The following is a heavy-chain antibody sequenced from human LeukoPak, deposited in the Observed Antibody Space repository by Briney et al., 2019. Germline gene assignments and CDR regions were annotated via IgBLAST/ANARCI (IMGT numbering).Heavy chain of an antibody. CDR2: IYYSGST. Sequence: PSETLSLTCTVSGGSISSSSYYWGWIRQPPGKGLEWIGSIYYSGSTYYNPSLKSRVTISVDTSKNQFSLKLSSVTAADTAVYYCAGALGLGDAFDIWGQGIMVTVSS. CDR3: AGALGLGDAFDI. V-gene: IGHV4-39*07. CDR1: GGSISSSSYY. J-gene: IGHJ3*02. D-gene: IGHD6-19*01.